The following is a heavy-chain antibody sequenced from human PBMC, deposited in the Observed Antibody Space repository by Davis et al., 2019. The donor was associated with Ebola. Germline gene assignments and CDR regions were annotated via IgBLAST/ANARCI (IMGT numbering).Heavy chain of an antibody. D-gene: IGHD5-12*01. Sequence: GESLKISCAASGFTLSSYSMNWVRQAPGKGLEWVSYISSSSSTIYYADSVKGRFTISRDNAKNSLYLQMNSLRAEDTAVYYCARERWLRGYYFDYWGQGTLVTVSS. CDR3: ARERWLRGYYFDY. CDR1: GFTLSSYS. CDR2: ISSSSSTI. J-gene: IGHJ4*02. V-gene: IGHV3-48*01.